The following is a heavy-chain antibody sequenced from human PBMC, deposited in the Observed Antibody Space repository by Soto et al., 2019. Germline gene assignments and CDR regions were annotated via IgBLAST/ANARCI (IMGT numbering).Heavy chain of an antibody. D-gene: IGHD2-21*01. J-gene: IGHJ6*02. V-gene: IGHV1-24*01. CDR2: FDPEDGET. CDR3: ATDPGHRPIGIPGSTESANYYYYYGMDV. Sequence: ASVKVSCKVSGYTLTELSMHWVRQAPGKRLEWVGGFDPEDGETIYAQKFQGRVTMTEDTSTDTAYMELSSLRSEDTAVYYCATDPGHRPIGIPGSTESANYYYYYGMDVWGQGTTVTVSS. CDR1: GYTLTELS.